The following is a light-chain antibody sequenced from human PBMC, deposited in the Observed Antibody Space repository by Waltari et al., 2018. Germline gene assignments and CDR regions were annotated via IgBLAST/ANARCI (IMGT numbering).Light chain of an antibody. V-gene: IGKV3-20*01. J-gene: IGKJ4*01. CDR3: QQYASSPRLT. CDR2: GAS. CDR1: QSVSSYY. Sequence: ELVLTQSPGTLSLSPGERATLSCRASQSVSSYYLAWYQQKPGQAPRLLIYGASSRATGIPDRFSGSGSATDFTLTINRLEPEDFSVYYCQQYASSPRLTFGGGTKVEIK.